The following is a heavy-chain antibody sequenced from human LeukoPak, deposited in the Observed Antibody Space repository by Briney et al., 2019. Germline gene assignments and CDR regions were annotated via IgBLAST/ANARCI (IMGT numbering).Heavy chain of an antibody. CDR3: ARDGGGWLFDY. D-gene: IGHD3-16*01. CDR2: VYYTGST. CDR1: NDFISTFF. V-gene: IGHV4-59*01. J-gene: IGHJ4*02. Sequence: PSETLSLTCTVSNDFISTFFWSWIRQPPGKALEWIGYVYYTGSTNYNPSLRNRVTISVDTSKNQFSLKLTSVTAADTALYFCARDGGGWLFDYWGQGTLVTVSS.